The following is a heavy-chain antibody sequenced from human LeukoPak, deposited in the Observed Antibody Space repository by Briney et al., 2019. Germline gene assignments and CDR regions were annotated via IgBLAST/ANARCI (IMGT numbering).Heavy chain of an antibody. CDR1: GGSISSGGYY. V-gene: IGHV4-31*03. CDR3: ARNLWSGYYLEDV. J-gene: IGHJ6*02. CDR2: IYYSGST. Sequence: SETLSLTCTVSGGSISSGGYYWSWIRQHPGKGLEWIGYIYYSGSTYYNPSPKSRVTISVDTSKNQFSLKLSSVTAADTAVYYCARNLWSGYYLEDVWGQGTTVTVSS. D-gene: IGHD3-3*01.